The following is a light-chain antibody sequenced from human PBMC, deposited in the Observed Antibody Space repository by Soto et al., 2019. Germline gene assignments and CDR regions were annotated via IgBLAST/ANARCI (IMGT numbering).Light chain of an antibody. V-gene: IGLV1-51*01. Sequence: QSVLTPPPSVSAAPGQKVTISCSGSSSNIGGNSVSWYQQLPGTAPKLLIYDDDKRPSGIPDRFSGSKSGTSATLGITGFRTGDEADYYCGSWDSSLSAYVFGTGTKVIVL. CDR3: GSWDSSLSAYV. CDR1: SSNIGGNS. J-gene: IGLJ1*01. CDR2: DDD.